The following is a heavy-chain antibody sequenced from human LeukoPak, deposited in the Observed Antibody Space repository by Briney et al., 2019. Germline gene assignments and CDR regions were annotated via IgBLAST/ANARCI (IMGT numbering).Heavy chain of an antibody. Sequence: ASVKVSCKASGYTFTGYYMHWVRQAPGQGLEWMGWINPNSGGTNYAQKFQGRVTMTRDTSIITAYMELSRLRSDDTAVYYCARSGYCSGGSCYRYYYYGMDVWGQGTTVTVSS. V-gene: IGHV1-2*02. D-gene: IGHD2-15*01. CDR2: INPNSGGT. J-gene: IGHJ6*02. CDR3: ARSGYCSGGSCYRYYYYGMDV. CDR1: GYTFTGYY.